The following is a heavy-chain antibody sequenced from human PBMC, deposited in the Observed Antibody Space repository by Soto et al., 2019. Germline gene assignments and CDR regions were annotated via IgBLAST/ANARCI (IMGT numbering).Heavy chain of an antibody. CDR2: IIPIFGTA. CDR1: GGTFSSYA. V-gene: IGHV1-69*13. J-gene: IGHJ5*02. CDR3: ARNPNYFNWFDX. D-gene: IGHD2-8*01. Sequence: SVKVSCKASGGTFSSYAISWVRQAPGQGLEWMGGIIPIFGTANYAQKFQGRVTITADESTSTAYMELSSLRSEDTAVYYCARNPNYFNWFDXWGQGTLVTVSX.